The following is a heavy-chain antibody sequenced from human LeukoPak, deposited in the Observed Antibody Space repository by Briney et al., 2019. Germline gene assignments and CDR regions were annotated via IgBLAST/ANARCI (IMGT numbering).Heavy chain of an antibody. V-gene: IGHV1-3*03. CDR2: FNAGNGNT. CDR3: ARERNIVGATLFDY. CDR1: GYTFTSYA. J-gene: IGHJ4*02. Sequence: GASVKVSCKASGYTFTSYAMHWVRQAPGQRLEWMGWFNAGNGNTKYSQEFQGRVTITRDTSASTAYMELSSLRSEDMAVYYCARERNIVGATLFDYWGQGTLVTVSS. D-gene: IGHD1-26*01.